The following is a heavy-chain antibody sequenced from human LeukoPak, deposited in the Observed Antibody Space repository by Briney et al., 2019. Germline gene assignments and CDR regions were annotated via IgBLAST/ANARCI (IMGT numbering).Heavy chain of an antibody. CDR3: ARTTEGGYTYDYFYYYYMDV. D-gene: IGHD5-18*01. V-gene: IGHV4-34*01. CDR2: INHSGST. J-gene: IGHJ6*03. Sequence: KSSETLSLTCAVYGGSFSGYYWGWIRQPPGKGLEWIGEINHSGSTNYNPSLKSRVTISVDTSKNQFSLKLSSVTAADTAVYYCARTTEGGYTYDYFYYYYMDVWGKGTTVTISS. CDR1: GGSFSGYY.